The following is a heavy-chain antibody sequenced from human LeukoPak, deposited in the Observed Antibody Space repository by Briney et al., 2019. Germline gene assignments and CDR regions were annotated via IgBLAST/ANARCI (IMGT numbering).Heavy chain of an antibody. Sequence: GGSLRLSCAASGFTFSSYAMHWVRQAPGKGLEWVAVISYDGSNKYYADSVKGRFTISRDSSKNTLYLQMNSLRAEDTAVYYCARVFLMVRGVIQMRCPSDYWGQGTLVTVSS. J-gene: IGHJ4*02. CDR1: GFTFSSYA. V-gene: IGHV3-30-3*01. CDR2: ISYDGSNK. D-gene: IGHD3-10*01. CDR3: ARVFLMVRGVIQMRCPSDY.